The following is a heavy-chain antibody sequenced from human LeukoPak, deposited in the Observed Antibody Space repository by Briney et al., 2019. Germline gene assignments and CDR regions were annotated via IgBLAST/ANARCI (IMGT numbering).Heavy chain of an antibody. Sequence: SETLSLTCTVSGGSISSGSYYWSWSRQPAGKGLEWIWRIYTSGSTNYNPCLKSRVTISVDTAKNQFSLKLSSVTAADTAVYYCARVPPLIVVVPAAHNDAFDIWGQGTMVTVSS. CDR1: GGSISSGSYY. CDR3: ARVPPLIVVVPAAHNDAFDI. CDR2: IYTSGST. D-gene: IGHD2-2*01. J-gene: IGHJ3*02. V-gene: IGHV4-61*02.